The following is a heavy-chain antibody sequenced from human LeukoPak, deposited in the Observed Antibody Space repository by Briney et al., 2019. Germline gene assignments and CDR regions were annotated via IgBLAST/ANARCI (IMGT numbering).Heavy chain of an antibody. V-gene: IGHV4-59*01. D-gene: IGHD5-12*01. CDR2: IYYSGST. CDR1: GGSFSGYY. J-gene: IGHJ6*03. Sequence: SETLSLTCAVYGGSFSGYYWSWIRQPPGKGLEWIGYIYYSGSTNYNPSLKSRVTISIDTSKNQFSLKLSSVTAADTAVYFCARGSGGYGSRSMGYYYYYMDVWGKGTTVTVSS. CDR3: ARGSGGYGSRSMGYYYYYMDV.